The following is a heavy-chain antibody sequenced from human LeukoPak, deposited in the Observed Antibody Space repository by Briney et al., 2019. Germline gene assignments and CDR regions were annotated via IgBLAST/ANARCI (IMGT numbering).Heavy chain of an antibody. CDR3: ARHPVYYDILTGYYRY. CDR2: ISSSSSYI. CDR1: GFTFSSYS. D-gene: IGHD3-9*01. V-gene: IGHV3-21*01. J-gene: IGHJ4*02. Sequence: PGGSLRLSCAASGFTFSSYSMNWVRQAPGKGLEWVSSISSSSSYIYYADSVKGRFTISRDNAKNSLYLQMNSLRAEDTAVYYCARHPVYYDILTGYYRYWGQGTLVTVSS.